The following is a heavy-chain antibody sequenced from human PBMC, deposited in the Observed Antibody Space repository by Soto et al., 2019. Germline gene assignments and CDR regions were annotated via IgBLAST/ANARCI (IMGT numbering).Heavy chain of an antibody. CDR1: GFTFSSYW. CDR2: INSDGSST. CDR3: ASQAVTLFDY. D-gene: IGHD3-10*01. V-gene: IGHV3-74*01. J-gene: IGHJ4*02. Sequence: GGSLRLSCAASGFTFSSYWMHWVRQAPGKGLVWVSRINSDGSSTFYADSVKGRFTISRDNAKNTLSLQMNSLRAEDTAVYYCASQAVTLFDYWGQGTLVTVSS.